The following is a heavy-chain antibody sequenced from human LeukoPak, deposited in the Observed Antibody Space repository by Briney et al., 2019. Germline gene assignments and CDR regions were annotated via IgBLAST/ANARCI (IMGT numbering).Heavy chain of an antibody. CDR2: IYYSGST. Sequence: SETLSLTCTVSGGSISSYYWSWIRQPPGKGLEWIGYIYYSGSTNYNPSLKSRVTISVDTSKNQFSLKLSSVTAADTAVYYCARVWLRSWFHYWGQGTLVTVSS. CDR1: GGSISSYY. J-gene: IGHJ4*02. D-gene: IGHD6-13*01. CDR3: ARVWLRSWFHY. V-gene: IGHV4-59*01.